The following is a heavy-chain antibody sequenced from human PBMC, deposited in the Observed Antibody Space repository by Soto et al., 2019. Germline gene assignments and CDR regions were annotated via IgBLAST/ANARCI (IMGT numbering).Heavy chain of an antibody. CDR3: ARVGGFGATKIDY. V-gene: IGHV4-30-4*01. CDR2: IYYSGST. J-gene: IGHJ4*02. Sequence: SETLSLTCTVSGGSISRGDYYWGWIRQPPGKGLEWIGYIYYSGSTYYNPSLKSRVTISVDTSKNQFSLKLSSVTAADTAVYYCARVGGFGATKIDYWGQGTLVTVSS. CDR1: GGSISRGDYY. D-gene: IGHD3-10*01.